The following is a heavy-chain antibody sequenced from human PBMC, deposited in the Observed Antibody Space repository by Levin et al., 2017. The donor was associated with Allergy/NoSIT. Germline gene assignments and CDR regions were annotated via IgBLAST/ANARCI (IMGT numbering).Heavy chain of an antibody. CDR2: INPNSGGT. CDR3: ARDRYCSGGSCPIIWNWFDP. CDR1: GYTFTGYY. V-gene: IGHV1-2*02. J-gene: IGHJ5*02. Sequence: GESLKISCKASGYTFTGYYMHWVRQAPGQGLEWMGWINPNSGGTNYAQKFQGRVTMTRDTSISTAYMELSRLRSDDTAVYYCARDRYCSGGSCPIIWNWFDPWGQGTLVTVSS. D-gene: IGHD2-15*01.